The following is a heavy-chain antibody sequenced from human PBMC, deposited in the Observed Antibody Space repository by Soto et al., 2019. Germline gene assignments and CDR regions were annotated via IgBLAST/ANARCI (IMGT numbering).Heavy chain of an antibody. CDR2: IAPGDSYS. V-gene: IGHV5-10-1*01. D-gene: IGHD6-19*01. Sequence: GESLKISCTTSGYSFTSYYITWVRQMPGKGLECMGTIAPGDSYSNYNPSFQGHVTISADNSISTAYLQWSSLKASDTGIYYCETMSSGWSYWGQGAQVTVSS. CDR1: GYSFTSYY. J-gene: IGHJ4*02. CDR3: ETMSSGWSY.